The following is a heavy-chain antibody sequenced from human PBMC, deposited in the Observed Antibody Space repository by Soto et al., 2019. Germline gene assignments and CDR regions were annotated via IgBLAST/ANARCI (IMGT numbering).Heavy chain of an antibody. Sequence: QVQLQQWGAGLLKPSETLSLTCTVYGRSFSNPYYYWSWIRQPPGKGLEWIGEVNHSGSTNYTPSLKSRVTISLDTSENHFSLRLTSVTAADTAVYYCASLDSSGWYFDGWGQGTLVTVSS. D-gene: IGHD6-19*01. CDR1: GRSFSNPYYY. CDR3: ASLDSSGWYFDG. J-gene: IGHJ4*02. CDR2: VNHSGST. V-gene: IGHV4-34*01.